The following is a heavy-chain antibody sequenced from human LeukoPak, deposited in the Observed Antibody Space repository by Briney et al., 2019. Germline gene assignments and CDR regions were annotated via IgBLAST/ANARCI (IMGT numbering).Heavy chain of an antibody. J-gene: IGHJ5*02. CDR2: ISAYNGNT. CDR3: ARVLFITGTTREPWFDP. V-gene: IGHV1-18*01. Sequence: ASVKVSCKASGYTFTSYGISWVRQAPGQGLEWMGWISAYNGNTNYAQKLQGRVTMTTDTSTSTAYMELRSLRSDDTAVYYCARVLFITGTTREPWFDPWGQETLVTVSS. CDR1: GYTFTSYG. D-gene: IGHD1-7*01.